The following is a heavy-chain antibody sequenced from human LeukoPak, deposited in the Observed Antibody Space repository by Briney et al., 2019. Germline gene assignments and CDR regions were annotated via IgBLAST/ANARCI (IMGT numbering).Heavy chain of an antibody. CDR1: GFTFSSSW. CDR2: IKQDGSEE. D-gene: IGHD3-22*01. Sequence: GGSLRLSCAASGFTFSSSWMTWLRQAPGKGLEWVGNIKQDGSEEHYLESVKGRFTISRGNAQNSLSLQMNNLRAEDTAVYYCARDPYDSSGSYYGAFDIWGQGTVVAVSS. J-gene: IGHJ3*02. V-gene: IGHV3-7*01. CDR3: ARDPYDSSGSYYGAFDI.